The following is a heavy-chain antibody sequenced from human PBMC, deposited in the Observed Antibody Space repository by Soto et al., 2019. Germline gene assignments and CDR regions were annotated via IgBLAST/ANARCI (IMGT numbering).Heavy chain of an antibody. J-gene: IGHJ5*02. CDR1: GFIFNNYG. CDR2: ISNSGDKT. V-gene: IGHV3-23*01. CDR3: AKDRPVDYCSGGSCYGDWFDP. D-gene: IGHD2-15*01. Sequence: SLRLSCAASGFIFNNYGMSWVRQAPGKGLEWVSVISNSGDKTYYADSVKGRFTISRDNSKKTLFLQMNSLRVEDTAVYYCAKDRPVDYCSGGSCYGDWFDPWAREPWSPSPQ.